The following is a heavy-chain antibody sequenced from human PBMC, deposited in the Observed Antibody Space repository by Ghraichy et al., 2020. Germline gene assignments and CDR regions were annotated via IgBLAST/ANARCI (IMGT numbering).Heavy chain of an antibody. V-gene: IGHV3-23*01. J-gene: IGHJ6*03. D-gene: IGHD1-7*01. CDR3: GTTDYYYYYMDV. CDR1: GFTFSSYA. CDR2: ISGSADGT. Sequence: GESLNISCAASGFTFSSYAMSWVRQAPGKGLEWVSAISGSADGTYYADSVKGRFTISRDNSKNTLYLQVNSLRTDDTAVYYCGTTDYYYYYMDVWGKGTTVTVSS.